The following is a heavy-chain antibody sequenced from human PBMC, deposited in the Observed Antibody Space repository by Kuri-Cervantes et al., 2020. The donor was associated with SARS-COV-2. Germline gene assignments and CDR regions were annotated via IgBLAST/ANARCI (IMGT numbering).Heavy chain of an antibody. CDR2: IGYDGSNK. Sequence: GGSLRLSCAASGFTFSSYGMHWVRQAPGKGLEWVAFIGYDGSNKYYADSVKGRFTISRDNSKNTLYLQMNSLRAEDTAVYYCARDEGFYYYYMDVWGKGTTVTVSS. CDR1: GFTFSSYG. CDR3: ARDEGFYYYYMDV. V-gene: IGHV3-30*02. J-gene: IGHJ6*03.